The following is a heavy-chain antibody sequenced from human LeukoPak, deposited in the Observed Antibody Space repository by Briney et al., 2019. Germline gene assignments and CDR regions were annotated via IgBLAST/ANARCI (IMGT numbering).Heavy chain of an antibody. CDR1: GFTFSSYS. D-gene: IGHD2-2*02. J-gene: IGHJ4*02. Sequence: PGGSLRLSCAASGFTFSSYSMNWVRQAPGKGLEWVSSISSSSSYIYYAGSVKGRFTISRDNAKNSLYLQMNSLRAEDTAVYYCARYCSSTSCYTPFDYWGQGTLVTVSS. CDR3: ARYCSSTSCYTPFDY. CDR2: ISSSSSYI. V-gene: IGHV3-21*01.